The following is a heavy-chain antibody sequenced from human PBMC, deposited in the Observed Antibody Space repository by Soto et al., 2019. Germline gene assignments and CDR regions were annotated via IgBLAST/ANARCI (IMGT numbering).Heavy chain of an antibody. D-gene: IGHD4-17*01. CDR2: IYYSGST. CDR1: GGSISRSSYY. V-gene: IGHV4-39*01. CDR3: ARHDYGGFGL. J-gene: IGHJ4*02. Sequence: QLPLQESGPGLVKPSETLSLTCTVPGGSISRSSYYWGWIRQPPGKGLEWIGSIYYSGSTYYNPSLKGRVTISVYTSKNQFSLELSSVPAADTAVYYCARHDYGGFGLWGQGTLVTVSS.